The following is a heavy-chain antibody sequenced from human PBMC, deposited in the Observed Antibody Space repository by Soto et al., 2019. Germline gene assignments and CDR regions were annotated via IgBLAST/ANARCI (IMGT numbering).Heavy chain of an antibody. CDR2: ISGSGGST. Sequence: PGGSMRLSCAASGFTFSSYAMSWVRQAPGKGLEWVSAISGSGGSTYHADSVKGRFTISRDNSKNTLYLQMNSLRAEDTAVYYCAKDGWNYYGSGSYLPNWFDPWGQGTLVTVSS. D-gene: IGHD3-10*01. CDR1: GFTFSSYA. CDR3: AKDGWNYYGSGSYLPNWFDP. V-gene: IGHV3-23*01. J-gene: IGHJ5*02.